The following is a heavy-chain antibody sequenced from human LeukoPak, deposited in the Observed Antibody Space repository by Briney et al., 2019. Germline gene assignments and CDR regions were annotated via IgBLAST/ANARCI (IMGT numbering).Heavy chain of an antibody. CDR2: IYHSGST. V-gene: IGHV4-30-2*01. CDR3: ARGMVRGFDY. CDR1: GGSISSGGYS. D-gene: IGHD3-10*01. J-gene: IGHJ4*02. Sequence: PSETLSLTCVVSGGSISSGGYSWSWIRQPPGKGLEWIGYIYHSGSTYYNPSLKSRVTISVDRSKNQFSLKLSSVTAADTAVYYCARGMVRGFDYWGQGTLVTVSS.